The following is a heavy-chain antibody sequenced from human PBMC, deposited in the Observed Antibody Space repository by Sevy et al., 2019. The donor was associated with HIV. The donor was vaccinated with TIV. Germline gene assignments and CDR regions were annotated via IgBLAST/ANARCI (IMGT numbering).Heavy chain of an antibody. J-gene: IGHJ4*02. D-gene: IGHD6-13*01. CDR2: ISGSGGST. CDR3: AKAPSIAAAGPRGDYFDY. V-gene: IGHV3-23*01. CDR1: GFTFSSYA. Sequence: GGSLRLSCAASGFTFSSYAMSWVRQAPGKGVEWVSAISGSGGSTYYADSVKGRFTISRDNSKNTLYLQMNSLRAEDTAVYYCAKAPSIAAAGPRGDYFDYWGQGTLVTVSS.